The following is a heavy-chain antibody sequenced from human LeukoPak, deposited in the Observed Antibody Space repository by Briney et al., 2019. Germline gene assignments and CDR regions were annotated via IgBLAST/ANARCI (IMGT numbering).Heavy chain of an antibody. V-gene: IGHV1-69*05. CDR1: GGTFISYA. J-gene: IGHJ4*02. CDR2: IIPIFGTA. CDR3: ARDLIVVVTESYFDY. Sequence: SVKVSCKASGGTFISYAISWVRQAPGQGLEWMGRIIPIFGTANYAQKFQGRVTITTDESTSTAYMELSSLRSEDTAVYYCARDLIVVVTESYFDYWGQGTLVTVSS. D-gene: IGHD3-22*01.